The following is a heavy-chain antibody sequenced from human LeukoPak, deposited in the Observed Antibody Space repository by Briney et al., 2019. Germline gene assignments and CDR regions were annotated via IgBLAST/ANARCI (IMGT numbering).Heavy chain of an antibody. CDR3: GRWYRNDWHIDY. V-gene: IGHV3-7*01. Sequence: PGGSLRLFCTASGFTFSYSWMTWVRQAPGKGLEWVATIKQDGSEKYYVDSVKGRFTIARDNAKSSLYLQMNTLRAEDTAVYYCGRWYRNDWHIDYWGQGTLVTVSS. CDR1: GFTFSYSW. D-gene: IGHD6-19*01. J-gene: IGHJ4*02. CDR2: IKQDGSEK.